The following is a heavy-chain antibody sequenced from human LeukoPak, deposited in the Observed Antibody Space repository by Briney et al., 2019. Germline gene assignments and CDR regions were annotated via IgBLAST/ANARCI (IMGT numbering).Heavy chain of an antibody. Sequence: SETLSLTCTVSGGSISSYYRSWIRQPPGKGLEWIGYIYYSGSTNYNPSLKSRVTISVDTSKNQFSLKLSSVTAADTAVYYCARGFQPHADLDYWGQGTLVTVSS. CDR3: ARGFQPHADLDY. V-gene: IGHV4-59*01. J-gene: IGHJ4*02. CDR2: IYYSGST. CDR1: GGSISSYY.